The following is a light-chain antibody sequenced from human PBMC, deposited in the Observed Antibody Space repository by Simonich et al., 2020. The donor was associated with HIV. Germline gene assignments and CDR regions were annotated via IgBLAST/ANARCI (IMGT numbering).Light chain of an antibody. CDR3: QQYNNWPPCT. CDR1: QCVSSN. Sequence: EIVMTQSPATLSVSPGERATLSCEASQCVSSNLAWYQQKPGQAPRLLIDGASTRATGIPARFSGSGSGTEFTLTISSLQSEDFAVYYCQQYNNWPPCTFGQGTKVEIK. V-gene: IGKV3-15*01. J-gene: IGKJ1*01. CDR2: GAS.